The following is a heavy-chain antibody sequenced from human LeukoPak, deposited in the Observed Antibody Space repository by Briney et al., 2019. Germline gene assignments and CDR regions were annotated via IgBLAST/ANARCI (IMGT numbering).Heavy chain of an antibody. CDR3: ARDPYSGSYSDYYYYYMDV. CDR1: GFTFSNYG. V-gene: IGHV3-21*01. CDR2: ITSSSSST. J-gene: IGHJ6*03. D-gene: IGHD1-26*01. Sequence: PGGSLILSCEASGFTFSNYGMSWFRQAPGKGLEWVSAITSSSSSTHDADSVKGRFTISRDNAKNSLYLQLNSLRAEDTAVYYCARDPYSGSYSDYYYYYMDVWGKGTTVTVSS.